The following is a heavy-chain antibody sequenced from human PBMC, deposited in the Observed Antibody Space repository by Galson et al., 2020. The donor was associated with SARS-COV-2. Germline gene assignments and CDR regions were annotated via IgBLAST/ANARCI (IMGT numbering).Heavy chain of an antibody. J-gene: IGHJ6*02. D-gene: IGHD4-4*01. CDR2: IYYSGST. Sequence: PSETLSLTCTVSGGSISSGGYYWSWIRQHPGKGLAWIGYIYYSGSTYYNPSLKSRVTISVDTSKNQFSLKLSSVTAADTAVYYCARAEEVTPRRYYYYGMDVWGQGTTVTVSS. V-gene: IGHV4-31*03. CDR1: GGSISSGGYY. CDR3: ARAEEVTPRRYYYYGMDV.